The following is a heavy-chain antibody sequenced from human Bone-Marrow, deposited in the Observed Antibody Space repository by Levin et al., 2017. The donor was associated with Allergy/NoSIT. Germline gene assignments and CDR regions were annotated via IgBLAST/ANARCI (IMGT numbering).Heavy chain of an antibody. Sequence: ASVKVSCKVSGYNLTELSIHWVRQAPGEGLEWMGGFAPEDGETVYAQKFQDRLTMTEDTPTDTAYMELSSLRSEDTAVYFWATDVYDFLWGTYRHTRDYWGQGTLVTVSS. CDR1: GYNLTELS. D-gene: IGHD3-16*02. V-gene: IGHV1-24*01. J-gene: IGHJ4*02. CDR2: FAPEDGET. CDR3: ATDVYDFLWGTYRHTRDY.